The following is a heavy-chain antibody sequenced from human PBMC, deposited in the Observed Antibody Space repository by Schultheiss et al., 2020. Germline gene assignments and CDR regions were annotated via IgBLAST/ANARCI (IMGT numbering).Heavy chain of an antibody. Sequence: AAVKVSCKASGYTFTGYYIHWVRQAPGQGLEWMGIINPSGGSTSYAQKFQGRVTMTRNTSISTAYMELSSLRSEDTAVYYCARDRYTSSWTLIDYWGQGTLVTVAS. V-gene: IGHV1-46*01. D-gene: IGHD6-13*01. CDR2: INPSGGST. CDR3: ARDRYTSSWTLIDY. J-gene: IGHJ4*02. CDR1: GYTFTGYY.